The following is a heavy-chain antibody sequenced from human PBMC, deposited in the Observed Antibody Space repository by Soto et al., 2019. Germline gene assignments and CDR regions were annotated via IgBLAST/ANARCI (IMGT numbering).Heavy chain of an antibody. Sequence: PGESLKISCKGSGYIFTSYWIGWVRQMPGKGLEWMGIIYPGDSDTRYSPSFQGQVTISADKSISTAYLQWSSLKASDTAMYYCARGYETRYGSGGSCPYYFDYWGQGTLVPVSP. CDR2: IYPGDSDT. CDR1: GYIFTSYW. D-gene: IGHD2-15*01. J-gene: IGHJ4*02. CDR3: ARGYETRYGSGGSCPYYFDY. V-gene: IGHV5-51*01.